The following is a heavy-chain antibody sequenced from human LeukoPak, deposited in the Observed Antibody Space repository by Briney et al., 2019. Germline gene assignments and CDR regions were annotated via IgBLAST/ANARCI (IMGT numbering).Heavy chain of an antibody. Sequence: GGSLRLSCVASGFTFRSYAMAWVRQAPGKGLEQGLEWVASIIADRDTFYADSVKGRFTISRDNSRNTLYLQMNRLRAEDTDIYYCASVSTPGSGYYFDSWGPGTLVTVSS. CDR1: GFTFRSYA. J-gene: IGHJ4*01. V-gene: IGHV3-23*01. CDR3: ASVSTPGSGYYFDS. D-gene: IGHD3-22*01. CDR2: IIADRDT.